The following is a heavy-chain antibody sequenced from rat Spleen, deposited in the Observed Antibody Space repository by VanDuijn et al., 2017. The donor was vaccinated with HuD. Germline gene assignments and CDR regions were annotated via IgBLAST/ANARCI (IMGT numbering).Heavy chain of an antibody. D-gene: IGHD1-11*01. J-gene: IGHJ3*01. Sequence: EVQLVESDGGLVQPGRSLKLSCVASGFTFSDYYMAWVRQAPTKGLEWVATISYDGSSTYYRDSAKGRFTISRDNGKNTLYLRMDSLRSEDTATYYCTRDRYGGSAYNWFPYWDQGTLVTVSS. V-gene: IGHV5-29*01. CDR2: ISYDGSST. CDR1: GFTFSDYY. CDR3: TRDRYGGSAYNWFPY.